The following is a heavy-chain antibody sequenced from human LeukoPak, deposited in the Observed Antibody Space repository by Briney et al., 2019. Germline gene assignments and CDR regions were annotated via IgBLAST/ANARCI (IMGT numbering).Heavy chain of an antibody. V-gene: IGHV3-74*01. Sequence: GGSLRLSCVASGFTFSNYWMNWVRQAPGKGLVWVSRISSDGSTTNYADSVKGRFTISRDNAKNTLYLQMNSLRAEDTAVYYCAKDKARDFWSGFGDYYYMDVWGKGTTVTVSS. CDR3: AKDKARDFWSGFGDYYYMDV. J-gene: IGHJ6*03. D-gene: IGHD3-3*01. CDR2: ISSDGSTT. CDR1: GFTFSNYW.